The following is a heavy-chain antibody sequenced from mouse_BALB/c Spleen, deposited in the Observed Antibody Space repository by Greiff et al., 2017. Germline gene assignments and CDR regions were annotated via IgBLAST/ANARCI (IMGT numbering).Heavy chain of an antibody. Sequence: EVKLVESGGGLVKPGGSLKLSCAASGFTFISYAMSWVRQTPEKRLEWVASISSGGSTYYPDSVKGRFTISRDNARNILYLQMSSLRSEDTAMYYCARGYGYDAEAWFAYWGQGTLVTVSA. CDR2: ISSGGST. V-gene: IGHV5-6-5*01. CDR3: ARGYGYDAEAWFAY. J-gene: IGHJ3*01. CDR1: GFTFISYA. D-gene: IGHD2-2*01.